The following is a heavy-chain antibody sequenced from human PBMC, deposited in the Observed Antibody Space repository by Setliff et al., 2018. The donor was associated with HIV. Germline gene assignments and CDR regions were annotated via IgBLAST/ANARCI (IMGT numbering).Heavy chain of an antibody. CDR3: ARDRLTYYFDY. CDR2: FYTSGST. D-gene: IGHD3-22*01. Sequence: SETLSLTCTVSSGSISTYYWSWIRQPAGKGLEWIGRFYTSGSTNYNPSLKSRVTMSVDTSKNQFSLKLSSVTAADTAVYYCARDRLTYYFDYWGQGILVTVSS. CDR1: SGSISTYY. V-gene: IGHV4-4*07. J-gene: IGHJ4*02.